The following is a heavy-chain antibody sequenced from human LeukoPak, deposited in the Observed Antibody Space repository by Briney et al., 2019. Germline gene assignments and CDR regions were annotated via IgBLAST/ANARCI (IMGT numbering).Heavy chain of an antibody. CDR3: ARGYDPPPYYYYYGMDV. Sequence: ASVKVSCEASGYTFTGYYMHWVRQAPGQGLEWMGWINPNSGGTNYAQKLQGRVTMTRDTSISTAYMELSRLRSDDTAVYYCARGYDPPPYYYYYGMDVWGQGTTVTVSS. CDR2: INPNSGGT. V-gene: IGHV1-2*02. CDR1: GYTFTGYY. J-gene: IGHJ6*02. D-gene: IGHD3-3*01.